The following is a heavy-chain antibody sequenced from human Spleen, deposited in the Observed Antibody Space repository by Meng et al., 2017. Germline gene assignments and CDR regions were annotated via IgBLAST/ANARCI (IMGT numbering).Heavy chain of an antibody. Sequence: GSLRLSCTVSGGSIFTSSYYWIWIRQPPGKGLEWIGTTFYNGNTYYNPSLRSRVTISVDMSKNHFSLKVRSVTAADTAVYYCAGEAKSTVNTYYFGYWGQGTLVTVSS. J-gene: IGHJ4*02. CDR3: AGEAKSTVNTYYFGY. CDR2: TFYNGNT. CDR1: GGSIFTSSYY. D-gene: IGHD2-2*01. V-gene: IGHV4-39*07.